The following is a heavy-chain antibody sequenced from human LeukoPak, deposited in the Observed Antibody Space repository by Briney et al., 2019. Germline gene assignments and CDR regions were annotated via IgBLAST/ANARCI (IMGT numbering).Heavy chain of an antibody. Sequence: SETLSLTCTVSGGSISSYYWSWLRQPPGKGLEWIGYIYYSGSTNYNPSLKSRVTISVDTSKNQFSLKLSSVTAADTAVYYCARVRALGYSSSGIDPWDQGTLVTVSS. J-gene: IGHJ5*02. V-gene: IGHV4-59*12. CDR3: ARVRALGYSSSGIDP. CDR1: GGSISSYY. D-gene: IGHD6-13*01. CDR2: IYYSGST.